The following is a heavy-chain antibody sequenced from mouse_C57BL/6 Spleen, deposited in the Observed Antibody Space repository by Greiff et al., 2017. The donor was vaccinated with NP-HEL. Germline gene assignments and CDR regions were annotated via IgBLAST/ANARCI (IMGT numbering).Heavy chain of an antibody. CDR1: GYSFTDYN. V-gene: IGHV1-39*01. J-gene: IGHJ1*03. CDR3: ATSDYYGSSLLDFDV. D-gene: IGHD1-1*01. CDR2: INPNYGTT. Sequence: VQLQQSGPELVKPGASVKISCKASGYSFTDYNMNWVKQSNGKSLEWIGVINPNYGTTSYNQKFKGKATLTVDQSSSTAYMQLNSLTSEDSAVYYCATSDYYGSSLLDFDVWGTGTTVTVSS.